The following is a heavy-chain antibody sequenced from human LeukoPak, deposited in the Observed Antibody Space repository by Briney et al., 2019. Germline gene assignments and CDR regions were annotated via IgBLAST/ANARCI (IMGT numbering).Heavy chain of an antibody. V-gene: IGHV3-21*04. D-gene: IGHD2-8*02. CDR2: IFPSGGEI. CDR1: GFTFSSYS. CDR3: ATYRQVLLPFES. J-gene: IGHJ4*02. Sequence: GGSLRLSCAASGFTFSSYSMNWVRQAPGKGLEWVSSIFPSGGEIHYADSVKGRFTISRDNSKSTLSLQMNSLRAEDTAIYYCATYRQVLLPFESWGQGTLVTVSS.